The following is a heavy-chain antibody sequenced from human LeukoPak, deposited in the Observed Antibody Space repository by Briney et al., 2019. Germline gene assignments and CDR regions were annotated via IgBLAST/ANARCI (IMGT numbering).Heavy chain of an antibody. V-gene: IGHV3-23*01. D-gene: IGHD1-26*01. CDR3: AKAIDEWELGPRY. Sequence: GGSLRLSCAASGLTFRNYAMSWVRQAPGKGLEWVSVICANDGNTYYADAVKGRFTISRDNSKDTLYLQMDSLRAEDTAVHYCAKAIDEWELGPRYWGQGTLVTVSS. J-gene: IGHJ4*02. CDR2: ICANDGNT. CDR1: GLTFRNYA.